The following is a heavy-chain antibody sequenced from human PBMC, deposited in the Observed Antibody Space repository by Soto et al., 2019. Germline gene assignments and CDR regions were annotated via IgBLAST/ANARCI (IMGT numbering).Heavy chain of an antibody. CDR2: VAHDGTCQ. CDR3: TTDNRRAGIVADMDL. CDR1: GFSFSDHD. J-gene: IGHJ5*02. D-gene: IGHD2-21*01. V-gene: IGHV3-30-3*01. Sequence: GSLSLSCAASGFSFSDHDMHWVRRAQGKGPEWVALVAHDGTCQYYAGSLKGRVTISSDKSSNTLFLQMDSLDTEDTAVYYCTTDNRRAGIVADMDLWGRGTLVTVSS.